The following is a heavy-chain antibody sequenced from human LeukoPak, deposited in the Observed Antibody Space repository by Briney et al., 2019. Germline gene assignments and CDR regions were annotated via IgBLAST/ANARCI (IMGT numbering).Heavy chain of an antibody. CDR1: GFTFNTYA. CDR2: INGGDGTT. J-gene: IGHJ4*02. Sequence: GGSLRLSCAPSGFTFNTYAMTWVRQAPGKGLEWVSTINGGDGTTYSADSVKGRFILSRDNSKNTVDLQLNSLRVEDTAIYFCAKGLYYGSGSYSKYFDSWGQGTPVTVSS. D-gene: IGHD3-10*01. CDR3: AKGLYYGSGSYSKYFDS. V-gene: IGHV3-23*01.